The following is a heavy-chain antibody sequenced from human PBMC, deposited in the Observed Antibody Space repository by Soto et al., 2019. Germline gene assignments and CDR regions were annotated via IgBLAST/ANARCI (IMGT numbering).Heavy chain of an antibody. D-gene: IGHD4-17*01. Sequence: GGSLRLSCAASGFTFSSYAMHWVRQAPGKGLEWVAVISYDGSNKYYADSVKGRFTISRDNSENTLYLQMNSLRAEDTAVYYCARGEPRYGYYGMDVWGQGTTVTVSS. CDR2: ISYDGSNK. CDR1: GFTFSSYA. V-gene: IGHV3-30-3*01. CDR3: ARGEPRYGYYGMDV. J-gene: IGHJ6*02.